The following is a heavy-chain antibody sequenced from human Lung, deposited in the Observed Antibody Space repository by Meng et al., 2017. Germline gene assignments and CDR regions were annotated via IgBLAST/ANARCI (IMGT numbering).Heavy chain of an antibody. CDR2: IYHSGST. D-gene: IGHD2-21*01. CDR3: TKNDFYCLGY. V-gene: IGHV4-4*02. CDR1: GGSISSDNW. Sequence: QLHLQESGPGLVKPSGTLSLTCAVSGGSISSDNWWSWVRQPPGKGLEWIGEIYHSGSTNYNPSLKSRITISVDKPKNQFSLTLSSVTAADTAVYYCTKNDFYCLGYWGQGTLVTVSS. J-gene: IGHJ4*02.